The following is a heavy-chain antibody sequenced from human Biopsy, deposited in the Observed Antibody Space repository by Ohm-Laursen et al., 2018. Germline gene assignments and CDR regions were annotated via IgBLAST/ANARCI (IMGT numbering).Heavy chain of an antibody. D-gene: IGHD3-10*01. Sequence: GTLSLTWTVSGGYISHYYWTWIRQPAGQGLEWIGRIYITGETDYNPSLKSRVTMSVDSSKKQFSLKLKSVTAPDTAIYYCARAPPLIRGVVESWFDPWGQGILVTVSS. CDR3: ARAPPLIRGVVESWFDP. V-gene: IGHV4-4*07. CDR2: IYITGET. J-gene: IGHJ5*02. CDR1: GGYISHYY.